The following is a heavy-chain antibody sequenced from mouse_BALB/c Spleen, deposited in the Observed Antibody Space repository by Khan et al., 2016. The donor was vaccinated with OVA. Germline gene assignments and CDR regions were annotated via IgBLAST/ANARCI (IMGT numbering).Heavy chain of an antibody. CDR1: GYTFTSNT. CDR2: INPRSGYT. J-gene: IGHJ4*01. Sequence: VQLQQSGVELARPGASVRMSCKASGYTFTSNTMHWVKQRPGQGLEWIGYINPRSGYTNYNQNFKDKATLTADKSSSTAYMQLSSLTSEDSVVYYCARRTTGYTMDYWGQGTSVTVSS. D-gene: IGHD2-14*01. V-gene: IGHV1-4*01. CDR3: ARRTTGYTMDY.